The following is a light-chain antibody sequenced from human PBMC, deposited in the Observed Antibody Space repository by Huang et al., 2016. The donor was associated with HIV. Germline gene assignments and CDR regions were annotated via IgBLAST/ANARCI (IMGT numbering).Light chain of an antibody. Sequence: DIHVTQSPSTLSAFVGDRVNITCRTSQRISTWLAWYQQRPGKAPNLLISKASNLETWVPSRFSGNGSGTEFTLTINGLQPDDLATYYCQHQWTFGQGTKVEIK. CDR2: KAS. CDR3: QHQWT. J-gene: IGKJ1*01. V-gene: IGKV1-5*03. CDR1: QRISTW.